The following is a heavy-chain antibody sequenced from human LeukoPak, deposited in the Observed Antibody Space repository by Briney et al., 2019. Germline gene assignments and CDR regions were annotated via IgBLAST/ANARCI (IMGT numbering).Heavy chain of an antibody. Sequence: SETLSLTCTVSGGSISSYYWSWIRQPAGKGLEWIGRICTSGSTNYNPSLKSRVTMSVDTSKNQFSLKLSSVTAADTAVYYCARDLSQFGAPPGHIWFDPWGQGTLVTVSS. V-gene: IGHV4-4*07. CDR3: ARDLSQFGAPPGHIWFDP. D-gene: IGHD3-10*01. J-gene: IGHJ5*02. CDR1: GGSISSYY. CDR2: ICTSGST.